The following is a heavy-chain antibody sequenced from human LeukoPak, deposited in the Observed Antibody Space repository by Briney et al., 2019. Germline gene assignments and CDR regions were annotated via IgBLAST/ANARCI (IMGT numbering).Heavy chain of an antibody. J-gene: IGHJ4*02. CDR1: GFTFDDYV. CDR3: AKRPNYYDSSGSGYYFDY. CDR2: ISCSGGST. Sequence: PGGSLRLSCAASGFTFDDYVMHWVRQAPGKGLGCFSGISCSGGSTYYADSVKGRFTISRDNSKNTLYLQMNSLRAEDTAVYYCAKRPNYYDSSGSGYYFDYWGQGTLVTVSS. D-gene: IGHD3-22*01. V-gene: IGHV3-23*01.